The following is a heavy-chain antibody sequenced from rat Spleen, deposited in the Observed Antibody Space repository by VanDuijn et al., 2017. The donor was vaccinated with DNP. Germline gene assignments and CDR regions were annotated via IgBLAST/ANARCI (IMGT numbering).Heavy chain of an antibody. D-gene: IGHD1-10*01. CDR2: ISFDGSST. V-gene: IGHV5-7*01. J-gene: IGHJ2*01. CDR1: GFTFSDHN. Sequence: EVHLVESGGGLVQPGMSLKLSCAASGFTFSDHNMAWVRQAPKKGLEWVATISFDGSSTYYRDSVRGRFTISRDNAKSTLYLQMDSLRSEDTATYYCVTHPNNWGAFDYWGQGVMVTVSS. CDR3: VTHPNNWGAFDY.